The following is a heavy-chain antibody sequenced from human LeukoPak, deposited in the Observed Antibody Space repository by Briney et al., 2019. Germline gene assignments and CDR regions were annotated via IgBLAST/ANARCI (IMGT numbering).Heavy chain of an antibody. CDR3: ARVQLGRPKGHFDY. J-gene: IGHJ4*02. V-gene: IGHV1-69*13. CDR1: GGTFSSYA. D-gene: IGHD7-27*01. CDR2: IIPIFGTA. Sequence: GASVKVSCKASGGTFSSYAISWVRQAPGQGLEWMGGIIPIFGTANYAQKFQGRVTTTADESTSTAYMELSSLRSEDTAVYYCARVQLGRPKGHFDYWGQGTLVTVSS.